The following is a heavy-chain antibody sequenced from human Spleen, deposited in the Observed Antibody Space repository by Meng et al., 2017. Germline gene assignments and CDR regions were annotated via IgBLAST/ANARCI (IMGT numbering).Heavy chain of an antibody. Sequence: GESLKISCKGFGYIFTSYWIAWVRQMPGKGLEWMGIIYPADSDTRYSPSFQGQVTISADKSISTAYLQWSSLKASDTAIYYCARHRGVAAAGLNWFDPWGQGTLVTVSS. D-gene: IGHD6-13*01. CDR3: ARHRGVAAAGLNWFDP. J-gene: IGHJ5*02. CDR1: GYIFTSYW. V-gene: IGHV5-51*01. CDR2: IYPADSDT.